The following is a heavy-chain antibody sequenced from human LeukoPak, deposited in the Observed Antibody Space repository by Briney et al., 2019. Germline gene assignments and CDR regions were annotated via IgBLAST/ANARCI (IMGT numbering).Heavy chain of an antibody. CDR2: VYYSGST. CDR3: ARYDSGGYYYI. D-gene: IGHD3-22*01. J-gene: IGHJ4*02. V-gene: IGHV4-31*03. Sequence: PSQTLSLTCTVSGGSIISGGQYWSWLRPHPEKGLEWIGYVYYSGSTYYNPSLKSRVTVSVDTSKSQFSLKLISVTAADTAVYYCARYDSGGYYYIWGQGIQVTVSS. CDR1: GGSIISGGQY.